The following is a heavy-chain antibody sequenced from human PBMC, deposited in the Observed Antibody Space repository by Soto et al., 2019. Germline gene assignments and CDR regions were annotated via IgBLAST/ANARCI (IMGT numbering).Heavy chain of an antibody. CDR1: GFTFSNYA. CDR3: AKERASGYYFFDY. CDR2: ISGSDGST. Sequence: EVQLLESGGGLVQPGGSLRLSCAASGFTFSNYAMSWVRLAPGAGLEWVSTISGSDGSTDYADSVKGRFTISSDIAKNTLYLQRNSRRAEDTAIAYCAKERASGYYFFDYGGQGTLVTVSA. V-gene: IGHV3-23*01. J-gene: IGHJ4*02. D-gene: IGHD5-12*01.